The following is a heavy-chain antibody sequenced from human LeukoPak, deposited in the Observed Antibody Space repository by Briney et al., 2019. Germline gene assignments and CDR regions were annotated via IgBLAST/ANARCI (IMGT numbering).Heavy chain of an antibody. Sequence: KPSETLSLTCTVSGGSISSYYWSWIRQPAGKGLEWIGRIYTSGSTNYNPSLKSRVTMSVDTSKNQLSLKLSSVTAADTAVYYCARDRSTYNNYDYYYMDVWGKGTTVTVSS. CDR1: GGSISSYY. V-gene: IGHV4-4*07. CDR2: IYTSGST. J-gene: IGHJ6*03. CDR3: ARDRSTYNNYDYYYMDV. D-gene: IGHD5-24*01.